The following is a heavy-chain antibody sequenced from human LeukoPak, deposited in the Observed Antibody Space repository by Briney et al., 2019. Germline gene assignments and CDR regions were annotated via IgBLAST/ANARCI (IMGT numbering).Heavy chain of an antibody. CDR3: ARDHGGYCSSTSCPWNYYGMDV. CDR2: ISSSSSYI. D-gene: IGHD2-2*01. J-gene: IGHJ6*02. Sequence: PGGSLRLSCAASGFTFSTYAMSWVRQAPGKGLEWVSSISSSSSYIYYADSVKGRFTISRDNAKNSLYLQMNSLRAEDTAVYYCARDHGGYCSSTSCPWNYYGMDVWGQGTTVTVSS. V-gene: IGHV3-21*01. CDR1: GFTFSTYA.